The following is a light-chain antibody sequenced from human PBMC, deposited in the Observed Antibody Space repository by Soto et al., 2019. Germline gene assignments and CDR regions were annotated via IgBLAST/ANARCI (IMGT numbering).Light chain of an antibody. J-gene: IGLJ3*02. CDR3: QAYDYSLTAMV. CDR2: ETY. CDR1: SSNIGGNY. V-gene: IGLV1-44*01. Sequence: QSVVAQTPSASGTPGQRVTFSCSGGSSNIGGNYVSWFQQLPGMAPKLLIYETYKRPSGVPDRFSGSKSGTSASLAITGLQSEDEADYYCQAYDYSLTAMVFGGGTKLTVL.